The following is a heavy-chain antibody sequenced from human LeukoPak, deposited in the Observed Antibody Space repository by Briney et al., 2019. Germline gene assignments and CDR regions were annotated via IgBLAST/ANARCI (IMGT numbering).Heavy chain of an antibody. CDR3: ARDLEQWLSMWYYFDY. J-gene: IGHJ4*02. V-gene: IGHV3-48*01. CDR1: GFTLSSYW. CDR2: ISSSTSTI. Sequence: GGSLRLSCAASGFTLSSYWMSWVRQAPGKGLEWVSYISSSTSTIYYADSVKGRFTISRDNAKNSLYLQMNSLRAEDTAVYYCARDLEQWLSMWYYFDYWGQGTLVTVSS. D-gene: IGHD6-19*01.